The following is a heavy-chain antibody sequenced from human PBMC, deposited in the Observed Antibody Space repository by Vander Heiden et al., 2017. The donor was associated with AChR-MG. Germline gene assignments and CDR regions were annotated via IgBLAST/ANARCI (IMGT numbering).Heavy chain of an antibody. CDR3: ARQRIYWYFDL. CDR1: GGSISSYY. J-gene: IGHJ2*01. Sequence: QVQLQESGPGLVKPSETLSLTCTVSGGSISSYYWSWIRQPPGKGLEWIGYIYYSGSTNYNPSLKSRVTISVDTSKNQFALKLSSVIAADTAVYYCARQRIYWYFDLWGRGTLVTVSS. V-gene: IGHV4-59*08. CDR2: IYYSGST.